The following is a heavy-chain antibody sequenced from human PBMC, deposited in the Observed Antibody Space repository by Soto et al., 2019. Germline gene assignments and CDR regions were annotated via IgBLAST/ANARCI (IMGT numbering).Heavy chain of an antibody. D-gene: IGHD2-2*01. V-gene: IGHV5-10-1*01. Sequence: GESLKISCKGSGYSFTSYWISWVRQMPGKGLEWMGRIDPSDSYTNYSPSFQGHVTISADKSISTAYLQWSSLKASDTAMYYCARHLTGYCSSTSCPNFDYWGQGTLVTVSS. CDR1: GYSFTSYW. CDR3: ARHLTGYCSSTSCPNFDY. CDR2: IDPSDSYT. J-gene: IGHJ4*02.